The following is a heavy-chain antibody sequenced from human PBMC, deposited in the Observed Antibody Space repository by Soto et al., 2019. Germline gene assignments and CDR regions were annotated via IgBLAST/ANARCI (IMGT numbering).Heavy chain of an antibody. V-gene: IGHV4-59*12. Sequence: SETLSLTCTVSGGSISSYYWSWIRQPPGKGLEWIGYIYYSGSTNYNPSLKSRVTISVDTSKNQFSLKLSSVTAADTAVYYCARELAYCSGDCYHAFDIWGQGTMVTVSS. CDR2: IYYSGST. CDR1: GGSISSYY. CDR3: ARELAYCSGDCYHAFDI. D-gene: IGHD2-21*02. J-gene: IGHJ3*02.